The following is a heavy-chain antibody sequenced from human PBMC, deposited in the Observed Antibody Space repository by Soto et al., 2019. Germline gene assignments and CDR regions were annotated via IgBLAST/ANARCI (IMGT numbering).Heavy chain of an antibody. V-gene: IGHV3-23*01. J-gene: IGHJ6*03. D-gene: IGHD3-3*01. CDR1: GFTFSSYA. CDR3: AKDTTKLRSLYYMDV. Sequence: SGGSLRLSCAASGFTFSSYAMSWVRQAPGKGLEWVSAISGSGGSTYYADSVKGRFTISRDNSKNTLYLQMNSLRAEDTAVYYCAKDTTKLRSLYYMDVWGKGTTVTVSS. CDR2: ISGSGGST.